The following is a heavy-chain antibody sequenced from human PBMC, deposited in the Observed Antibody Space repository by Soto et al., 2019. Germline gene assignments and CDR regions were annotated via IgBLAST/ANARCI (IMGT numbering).Heavy chain of an antibody. J-gene: IGHJ4*02. CDR3: AASYDSSGYYLSY. D-gene: IGHD3-22*01. CDR2: IVVGSGNT. V-gene: IGHV1-58*01. CDR1: GFTFTSSA. Sequence: SVKVSCKASGFTFTSSAVQWVRQARGQRLEWIGWIVVGSGNTNYAQKFQERVTITRDMSTSTAYMELSSLRSEDTAVYYCAASYDSSGYYLSYWGQGTLVTVS.